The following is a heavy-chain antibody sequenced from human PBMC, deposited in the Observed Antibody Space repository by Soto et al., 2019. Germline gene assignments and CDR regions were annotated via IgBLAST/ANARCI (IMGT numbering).Heavy chain of an antibody. J-gene: IGHJ4*02. CDR1: GGSISSSSYY. CDR2: IYYSGTT. V-gene: IGHV4-39*01. Sequence: SETLSLTCTVSGGSISSSSYYWGWIRQPPGKGLEWIGSIYYSGTTYYNPSLKSRVTISVDTSKNQFSLKLSSVTAADTAVYYCARHRGYYAILTGYYTELNFDYWGQGTLVTVSS. D-gene: IGHD3-9*01. CDR3: ARHRGYYAILTGYYTELNFDY.